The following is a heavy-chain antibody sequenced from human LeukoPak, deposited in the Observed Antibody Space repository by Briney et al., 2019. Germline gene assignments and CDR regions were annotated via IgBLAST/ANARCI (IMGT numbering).Heavy chain of an antibody. Sequence: PSETLSLTCTVSGGSISSYYWSWIRQPPGKGLERIGYIYYSGSTNYNPSLKSRVTISVDTSKNQFSLKLSSVTAADTAVYYCAATLYYDILTGSIIGPFDYWGQGTLVTVSS. CDR3: AATLYYDILTGSIIGPFDY. CDR1: GGSISSYY. J-gene: IGHJ4*02. CDR2: IYYSGST. V-gene: IGHV4-59*01. D-gene: IGHD3-9*01.